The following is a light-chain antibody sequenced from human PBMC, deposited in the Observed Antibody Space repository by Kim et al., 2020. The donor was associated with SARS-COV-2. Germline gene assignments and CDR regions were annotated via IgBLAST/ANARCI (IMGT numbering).Light chain of an antibody. J-gene: IGLJ3*02. Sequence: QSALTQPASVSGSPGQSITMACTGTSSDIGGYNYVSWYQHHPGKAPKLIIYDVTKRPSGVSPRFPGSKSGKTAALTISGLQAEDEADYYCGSYTSTTTDWVFGGGTKVTVL. CDR3: GSYTSTTTDWV. CDR2: DVT. CDR1: SSDIGGYNY. V-gene: IGLV2-14*03.